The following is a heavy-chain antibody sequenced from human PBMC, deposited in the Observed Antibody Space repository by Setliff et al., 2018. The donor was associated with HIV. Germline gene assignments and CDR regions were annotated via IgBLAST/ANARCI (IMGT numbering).Heavy chain of an antibody. Sequence: PSETLSLTCTVSGGSISSYYWSWIRQPPGKGLEWIGYIYTNGSTNYNPSLKSRVTMSVDTSKNQFSLKLSSVTAADTAVYYCARGDGDTMVRGVIIPNWFDPWGRGTLVTVSS. CDR1: GGSISSYY. J-gene: IGHJ5*02. D-gene: IGHD3-10*01. V-gene: IGHV4-4*08. CDR2: IYTNGST. CDR3: ARGDGDTMVRGVIIPNWFDP.